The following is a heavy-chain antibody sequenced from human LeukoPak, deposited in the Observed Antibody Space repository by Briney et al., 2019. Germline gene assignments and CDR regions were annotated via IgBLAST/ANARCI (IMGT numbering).Heavy chain of an antibody. J-gene: IGHJ4*02. CDR2: INHSGST. D-gene: IGHD2-15*01. V-gene: IGHV4-34*01. Sequence: SETLSLTCAVYGGSFSGYYWSWVRQPPGKGLEWIGEINHSGSTNYNPSLKSRVTISVDTSKNQFSLKLSSVTAADTAVYYCARVTYCSGGSCYSFPDYWGQGSLVTVSS. CDR3: ARVTYCSGGSCYSFPDY. CDR1: GGSFSGYY.